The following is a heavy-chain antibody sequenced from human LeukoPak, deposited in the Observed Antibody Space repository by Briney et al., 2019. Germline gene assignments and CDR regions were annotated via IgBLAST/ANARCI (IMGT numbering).Heavy chain of an antibody. CDR1: GFTFDDYG. D-gene: IGHD1-26*01. CDR3: ARDGGSYYVRFLDY. V-gene: IGHV3-20*04. J-gene: IGHJ4*02. Sequence: GGSLRLSCAASGFTFDDYGMSWVRQAPGKGLEWVSGINWNGGSTGYADSVKGRSTISRDNAKNSLYLQMTSLRAEDTAVYYCARDGGSYYVRFLDYWGQGTLVTVSS. CDR2: INWNGGST.